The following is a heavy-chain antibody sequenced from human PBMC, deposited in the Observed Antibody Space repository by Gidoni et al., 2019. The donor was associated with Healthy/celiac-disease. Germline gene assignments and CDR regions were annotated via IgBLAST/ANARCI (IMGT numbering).Heavy chain of an antibody. D-gene: IGHD2-2*01. CDR2: ISSSSSYI. Sequence: EVQLVESGGGLVKPGGSLRLSCAASGFTFSSYSMNWVRQAPGKGLEWVSSISSSSSYIYYADSVKGRFTISRDNAKNSLYLQMNSLRAEDTAVYYCARPSKPKDGRPGYMDVWGKGTTVTVSS. CDR1: GFTFSSYS. CDR3: ARPSKPKDGRPGYMDV. V-gene: IGHV3-21*01. J-gene: IGHJ6*03.